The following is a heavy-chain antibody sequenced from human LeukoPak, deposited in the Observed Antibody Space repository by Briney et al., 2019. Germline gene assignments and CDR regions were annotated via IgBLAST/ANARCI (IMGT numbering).Heavy chain of an antibody. D-gene: IGHD6-13*01. CDR3: AKDVGAAADPYHFDY. V-gene: IGHV3-43*01. J-gene: IGHJ4*02. CDR2: ISWDGGRK. Sequence: GGSLRLSCAASGFTFDDYTMHWVRQAPRQGLEWVSLISWDGGRKHYADSVKGRFTISRDNSKNSLYLQMNSLRSEDTALYYCAKDVGAAADPYHFDYWGQGTLVTVSS. CDR1: GFTFDDYT.